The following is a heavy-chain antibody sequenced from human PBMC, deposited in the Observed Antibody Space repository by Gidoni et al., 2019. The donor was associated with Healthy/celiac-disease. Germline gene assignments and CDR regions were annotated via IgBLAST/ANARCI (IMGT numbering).Heavy chain of an antibody. D-gene: IGHD3-10*01. J-gene: IGHJ5*02. CDR2: IIVSGGSK. CDR1: GFTFSSYA. V-gene: IGHV3-23*01. Sequence: EVQLLESGGGLVQPGGSLRLSCAASGFTFSSYAMSWVRQAPGKGLEWVSAIIVSGGSKYYAYSVKGRFTISRDNSKNTLYLQMNSLRAEDTAVYYCAKDRPGLWSHEQSCDPWGQGTLVTGSS. CDR3: AKDRPGLWSHEQSCDP.